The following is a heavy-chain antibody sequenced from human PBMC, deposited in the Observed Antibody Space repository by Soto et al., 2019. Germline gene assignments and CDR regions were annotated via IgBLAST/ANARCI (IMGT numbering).Heavy chain of an antibody. CDR2: SIPIFGTA. CDR3: ATPSGGYCSGGSCYDSYYYYYYGMDV. V-gene: IGHV1-69*13. D-gene: IGHD2-15*01. Sequence: SVKVSCKASGGTFSSYAISWVRQAPGQGLEWMGGSIPIFGTANYAQKFQGRVTITADESTSTAYMELSSLRSEDTAVYYCATPSGGYCSGGSCYDSYYYYYYGMDVWGQGTTVTVSS. CDR1: GGTFSSYA. J-gene: IGHJ6*02.